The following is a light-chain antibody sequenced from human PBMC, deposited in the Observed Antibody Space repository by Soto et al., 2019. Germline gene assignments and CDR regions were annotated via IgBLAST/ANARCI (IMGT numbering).Light chain of an antibody. CDR1: QSVSTK. J-gene: IGKJ2*01. V-gene: IGKV3-15*01. Sequence: EIEMTQSPATLPVSPGERATLSCRASQSVSTKLAWYQQKPGQAPRLLIYGASTRAPGFPARFTGSWSGTEFTLTIRSLQSEDFAVYYCQQYNDWPSNTFGQGTKLEIK. CDR3: QQYNDWPSNT. CDR2: GAS.